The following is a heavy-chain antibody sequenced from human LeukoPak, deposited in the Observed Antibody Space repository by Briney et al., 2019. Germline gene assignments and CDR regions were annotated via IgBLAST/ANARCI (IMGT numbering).Heavy chain of an antibody. CDR3: ARDGLHTAHFDY. V-gene: IGHV3-30*03. CDR1: GFTFSSYA. CDR2: ISYDGSNQ. Sequence: GRSLRLSCAASGFTFSSYAIHWVRQAPGKGLEWVALISYDGSNQYYADSVKGRFTISRDNAGNSLYLQMNSLRDEDTAVYYCARDGLHTAHFDYWGQGTLVTVSS. J-gene: IGHJ4*02. D-gene: IGHD5-18*01.